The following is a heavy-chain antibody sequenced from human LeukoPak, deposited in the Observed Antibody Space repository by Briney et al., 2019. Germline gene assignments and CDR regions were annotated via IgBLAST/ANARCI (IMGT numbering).Heavy chain of an antibody. CDR1: GGSISSGDYY. Sequence: PSETLSLTCTVSGGSISSGDYYWSWIRQPPGKGLEWIGYIYYSGSTYYNPSLKSRVTISVDTSKNQFSLKLSSVTAADTAVYCCARGVVVVAAVDYWGQGTLVTVSS. J-gene: IGHJ4*02. CDR2: IYYSGST. CDR3: ARGVVVVAAVDY. V-gene: IGHV4-30-4*01. D-gene: IGHD2-15*01.